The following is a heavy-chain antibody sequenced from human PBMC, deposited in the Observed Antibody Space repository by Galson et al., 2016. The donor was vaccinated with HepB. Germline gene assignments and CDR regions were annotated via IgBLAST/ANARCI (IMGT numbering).Heavy chain of an antibody. CDR2: LKQAGSER. CDR3: ARDKRLWLL. D-gene: IGHD3-9*01. V-gene: IGHV3-7*03. J-gene: IGHJ4*02. CDR1: GFSFISYW. Sequence: SLRLSCATSGFSFISYWMSWVRQAPGKGLQWVASLKQAGSERYYVDSVTGRFTISRDNAKTTLYLQMTSLRAEDTAVYYCARDKRLWLLWGQGTLVTVSS.